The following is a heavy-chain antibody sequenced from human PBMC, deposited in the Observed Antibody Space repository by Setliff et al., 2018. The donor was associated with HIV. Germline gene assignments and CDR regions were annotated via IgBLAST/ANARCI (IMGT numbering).Heavy chain of an antibody. V-gene: IGHV4-59*01. CDR3: ASGEYSYGYRFDY. Sequence: SETLSLTCTVSGGSISSYYWSWIRQPPGKGLEWIWYIYYSGSTNYNPSLKSRVTISVDTSKNHFSLKLSSVTAADTAVYYCASGEYSYGYRFDYWGQGTLVTVSS. CDR2: IYYSGST. D-gene: IGHD5-18*01. J-gene: IGHJ4*02. CDR1: GGSISSYY.